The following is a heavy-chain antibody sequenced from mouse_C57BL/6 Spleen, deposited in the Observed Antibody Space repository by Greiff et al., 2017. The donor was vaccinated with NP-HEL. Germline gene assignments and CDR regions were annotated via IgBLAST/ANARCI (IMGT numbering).Heavy chain of an antibody. Sequence: QVQLKQPGAELVMPGASVKLSCKASGYTFTSYWMHWVKQRPGQGLEWIGEIDPSDSYTNYNQKFKGKSTLTVDKSSSTAYMQLSSLTSEDSAVYYCARGVLRSFAYWGQGTLVTVSA. CDR1: GYTFTSYW. CDR3: ARGVLRSFAY. V-gene: IGHV1-69*01. D-gene: IGHD1-1*01. CDR2: IDPSDSYT. J-gene: IGHJ3*01.